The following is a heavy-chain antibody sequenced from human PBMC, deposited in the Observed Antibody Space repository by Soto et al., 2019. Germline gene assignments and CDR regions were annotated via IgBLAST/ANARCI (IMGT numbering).Heavy chain of an antibody. D-gene: IGHD3-22*01. J-gene: IGHJ4*02. Sequence: GGSLRLSCAASGFTFSSYSMNWVRQAPGKGLEWVSSISSSSSYIYYADSVKGRFTISRDNAKNSLYLQMNSLRAEDTAVYYCGRVFVCFYPPAIKQGYSFDFWGQGTLVTVSS. CDR3: GRVFVCFYPPAIKQGYSFDF. CDR2: ISSSSSYI. CDR1: GFTFSSYS. V-gene: IGHV3-21*01.